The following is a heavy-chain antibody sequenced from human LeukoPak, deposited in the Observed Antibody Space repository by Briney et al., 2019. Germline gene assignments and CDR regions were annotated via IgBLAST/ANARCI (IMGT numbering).Heavy chain of an antibody. Sequence: GGSLRLSCTASGFTFSSYWMSWVRQAPGKGLEWVANIKQDGSEKDYMDSVKGRFTISRDNPRNSLYLQMNSLRAEDTAVYYCARYCGGDCYGMDVWGQGTTVTASS. CDR1: GFTFSSYW. J-gene: IGHJ6*02. V-gene: IGHV3-7*01. CDR2: IKQDGSEK. D-gene: IGHD2-21*02. CDR3: ARYCGGDCYGMDV.